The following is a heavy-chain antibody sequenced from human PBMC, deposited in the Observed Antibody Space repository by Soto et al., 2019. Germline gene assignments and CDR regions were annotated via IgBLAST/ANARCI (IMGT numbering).Heavy chain of an antibody. CDR1: GGSISSGGYY. V-gene: IGHV4-31*03. CDR2: IYYSGST. J-gene: IGHJ5*02. D-gene: IGHD3-3*01. Sequence: SETLSLTCTVSGGSISSGGYYWSWIRQHPGKGLEWIGYIYYSGSTYYNPSLKSRVTISVDTSKNQFSLKLSSVTAADTAVYYCARVDHYYYFCSGYPHPLAFDPWGQGTLVTVSS. CDR3: ARVDHYYYFCSGYPHPLAFDP.